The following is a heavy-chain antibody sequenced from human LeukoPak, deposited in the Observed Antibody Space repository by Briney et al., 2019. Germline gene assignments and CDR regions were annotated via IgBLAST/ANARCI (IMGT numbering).Heavy chain of an antibody. V-gene: IGHV3-48*01. Sequence: GGSLRLSCAASGFTFSSYSMNWVRQAPGKGLEWVSYISSSGSTIYYADSVKGRFTISRDNAKNSLYLQMNSLRAEDTAVYYCMLSGSYTRHLRYFDYWGQGTLVTVSS. CDR3: MLSGSYTRHLRYFDY. D-gene: IGHD1-26*01. CDR1: GFTFSSYS. CDR2: ISSSGSTI. J-gene: IGHJ4*02.